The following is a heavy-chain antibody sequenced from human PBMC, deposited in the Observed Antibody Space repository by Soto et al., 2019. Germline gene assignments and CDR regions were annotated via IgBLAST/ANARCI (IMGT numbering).Heavy chain of an antibody. D-gene: IGHD2-2*01. V-gene: IGHV3-23*01. CDR2: ISGSGGST. J-gene: IGHJ4*02. CDR1: GFTFSSYA. Sequence: QTGGSLRLSCAASGFTFSSYAMSWVRQAPGKGLEWVSAISGSGGSTYYADSVKGRFTISRDNSKNTLYLQMNSLRAEDTAVYYCANRMLDCSSTSCSDLGSFDYWGQGTLVTVS. CDR3: ANRMLDCSSTSCSDLGSFDY.